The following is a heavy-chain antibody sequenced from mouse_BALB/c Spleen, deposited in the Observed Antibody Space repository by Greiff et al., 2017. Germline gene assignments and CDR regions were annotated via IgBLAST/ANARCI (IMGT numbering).Heavy chain of an antibody. Sequence: VQLQQSGPELVKPGASVKMSCKASGYTFTSYVMHWVKQKPGQGLEWIGYINPYNDGTKYNEKFKGKATLTSDKSSSTAYMELSSLTSEDSAVYYCARDYGYRNYYAMDYWGQGTSVTVSS. D-gene: IGHD1-2*01. CDR1: GYTFTSYV. CDR2: INPYNDGT. CDR3: ARDYGYRNYYAMDY. J-gene: IGHJ4*01. V-gene: IGHV1-14*01.